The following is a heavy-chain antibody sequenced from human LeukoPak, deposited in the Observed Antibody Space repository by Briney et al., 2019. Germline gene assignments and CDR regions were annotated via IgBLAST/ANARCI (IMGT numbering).Heavy chain of an antibody. V-gene: IGHV1-2*02. Sequence: ASVKVSCKASGYTFTGYYMHWVRQAPGQGLEWMGWINPNSGGTNYAQKFQGRVTMTRDTSISTAYMELSRLRSDDTAVYYCARVTMVRGVIIGFDYWGQGTLVTVSS. CDR2: INPNSGGT. D-gene: IGHD3-10*01. J-gene: IGHJ4*02. CDR1: GYTFTGYY. CDR3: ARVTMVRGVIIGFDY.